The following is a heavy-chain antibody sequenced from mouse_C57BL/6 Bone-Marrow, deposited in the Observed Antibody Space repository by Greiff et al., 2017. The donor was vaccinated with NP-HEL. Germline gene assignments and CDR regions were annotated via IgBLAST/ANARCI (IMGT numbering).Heavy chain of an antibody. CDR1: GFNIKDYY. CDR2: IDPEDGDT. CDR3: ARGTFTTVVATGAMDY. D-gene: IGHD1-1*01. Sequence: VQLKESGAELVKPGASVKLSCTASGFNIKDYYMHWVKQRTEQGLEWIGRIDPEDGDTKYAPKFQGKATITADTSSNTAYLQLSSLTSEDTAVYYCARGTFTTVVATGAMDYWGQGTSVTVSS. V-gene: IGHV14-2*01. J-gene: IGHJ4*01.